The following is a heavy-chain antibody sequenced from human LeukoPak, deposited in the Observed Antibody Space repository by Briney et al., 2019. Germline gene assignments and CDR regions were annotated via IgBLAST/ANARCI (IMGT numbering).Heavy chain of an antibody. CDR2: ISAYNGNT. Sequence: EASVKVSCKASGYTFTSYGISWVRQAPGQGLEWMGWISAYNGNTNYAQKLQGRVTMTKDTSTSTAYMELRSLRSDDTAVYYCARVPSYSSGYDAFDIWGQGTMVTVSS. J-gene: IGHJ3*02. V-gene: IGHV1-18*01. CDR1: GYTFTSYG. CDR3: ARVPSYSSGYDAFDI. D-gene: IGHD6-19*01.